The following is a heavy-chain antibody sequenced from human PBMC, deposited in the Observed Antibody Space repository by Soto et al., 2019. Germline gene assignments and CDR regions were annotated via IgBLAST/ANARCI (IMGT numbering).Heavy chain of an antibody. J-gene: IGHJ4*02. CDR2: ISYDGSNK. Sequence: QVQLVESGGGVVQPGRSLRLSCAASGFTFSSYGMHWVRQAPGKGLEWVAVISYDGSNKYYADSVKGRFTISRDNSKNPLYLQMNSLRAEDTAVYYCAKDGHIVVVPAAPVDWGQGTLVTLSS. CDR1: GFTFSSYG. V-gene: IGHV3-30*18. CDR3: AKDGHIVVVPAAPVD. D-gene: IGHD2-2*01.